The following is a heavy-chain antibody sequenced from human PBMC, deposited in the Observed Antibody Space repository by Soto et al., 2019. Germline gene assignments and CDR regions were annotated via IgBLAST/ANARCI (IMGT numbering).Heavy chain of an antibody. J-gene: IGHJ4*02. D-gene: IGHD6-6*01. V-gene: IGHV4-39*01. CDR1: GVSVTSSSYY. Sequence: PSETLSLTCSVSGVSVTSSSYYWGWIRQPPGKGLEWIGNIHYGGITYYNPSLKRRVAMSVDTSKNQFSLRLDSLTVADTAVYYCARFLVPARRNSDFDSRGQATRDPVSP. CDR2: IHYGGIT. CDR3: ARFLVPARRNSDFDS.